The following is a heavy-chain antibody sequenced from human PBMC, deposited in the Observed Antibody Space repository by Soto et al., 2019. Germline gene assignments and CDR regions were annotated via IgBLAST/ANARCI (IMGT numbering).Heavy chain of an antibody. J-gene: IGHJ4*02. V-gene: IGHV1-18*01. D-gene: IGHD4-4*01. CDR1: GYTFTSYG. CDR3: AIIGSGDYSDFDY. Sequence: ASVKVSCKGLGYTFTSYGISWVRQAPGQGLEWMGWIRPNDGHTNYAQKFQDRVTMTRDTSTTTVYMDLRSLGSDDTAVYYCAIIGSGDYSDFDYWGQGXLVTVPS. CDR2: IRPNDGHT.